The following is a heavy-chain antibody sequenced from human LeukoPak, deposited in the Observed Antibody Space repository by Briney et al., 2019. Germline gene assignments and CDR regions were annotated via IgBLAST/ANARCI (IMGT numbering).Heavy chain of an antibody. CDR3: ARLRDTAMVFDY. CDR1: GGSISSYY. Sequence: SETLSLTCTVSGGSISSYYWSWIRQVPGKGLEWIAYIYYIGSTDYNPSLKSRVTISVDTSKNQFSLNVSSVTAADTAVYYCARLRDTAMVFDYWGQGTLVTVSS. D-gene: IGHD5-18*01. CDR2: IYYIGST. V-gene: IGHV4-59*08. J-gene: IGHJ4*02.